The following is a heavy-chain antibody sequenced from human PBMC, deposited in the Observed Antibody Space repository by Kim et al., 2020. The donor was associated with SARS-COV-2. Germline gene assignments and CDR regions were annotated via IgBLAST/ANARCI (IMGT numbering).Heavy chain of an antibody. CDR2: ISYDGTNK. J-gene: IGHJ6*02. CDR1: GFIFSTYA. Sequence: GGSLRLSCAASGFIFSTYAIHWVRQAPGKGLEWVAVISYDGTNKYYADSVKGRFTISRDNSKNTVYLQMNSLRAEDTAVYYCARSLLWPRGRGMDVWGQGTTVTVSS. D-gene: IGHD3-10*01. CDR3: ARSLLWPRGRGMDV. V-gene: IGHV3-30-3*01.